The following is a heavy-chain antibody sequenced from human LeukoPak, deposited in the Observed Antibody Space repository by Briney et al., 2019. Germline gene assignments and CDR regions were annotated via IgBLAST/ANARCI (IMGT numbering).Heavy chain of an antibody. CDR1: GGTFSSYA. J-gene: IGHJ4*02. Sequence: SVKVSCKASGGTFSSYAISWVRQAPGQGLEWMGRIIPIGGIANYAQKFKGRGTITADKSPSTAYMELSSLSSEHTAVYYRATHPTYNYSFDSWGQGTLVTVSS. V-gene: IGHV1-69*04. CDR3: ATHPTYNYSFDS. D-gene: IGHD1-1*01. CDR2: IIPIGGIA.